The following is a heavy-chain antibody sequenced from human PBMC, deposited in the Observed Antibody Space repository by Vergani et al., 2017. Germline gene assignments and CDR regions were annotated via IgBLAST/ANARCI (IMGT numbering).Heavy chain of an antibody. D-gene: IGHD3-22*01. J-gene: IGHJ2*01. Sequence: QVQLQESGPGLVKPSQTLSLTCTVSGGSISSGDYYWSWIRQPPGKGLEWIGYIYYSGSTYYNPSLKSRVTISVDTSKNQFSLKLSSVTAADTAVYYCARDRSDDYDSSGYFRGWYFDLWGRGTLVTVSS. V-gene: IGHV4-30-4*08. CDR1: GGSISSGDYY. CDR3: ARDRSDDYDSSGYFRGWYFDL. CDR2: IYYSGST.